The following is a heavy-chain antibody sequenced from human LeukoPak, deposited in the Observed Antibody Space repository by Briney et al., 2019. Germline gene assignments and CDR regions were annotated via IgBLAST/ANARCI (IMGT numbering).Heavy chain of an antibody. Sequence: SETLSLTCTVSGGSISSYYWSWIRQPPGKGLEWIGYIYYSGSTNYNPSLKSRVTISVDTSKNQFSLKLSSVTAADTAVYYCARLSKIAVARRGYYYMDAWGKGTTVTVSS. CDR1: GGSISSYY. CDR3: ARLSKIAVARRGYYYMDA. J-gene: IGHJ6*03. D-gene: IGHD6-19*01. V-gene: IGHV4-59*01. CDR2: IYYSGST.